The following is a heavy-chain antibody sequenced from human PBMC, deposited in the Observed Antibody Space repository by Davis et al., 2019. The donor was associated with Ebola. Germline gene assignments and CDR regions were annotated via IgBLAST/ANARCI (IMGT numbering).Heavy chain of an antibody. CDR2: IKQDGSDT. V-gene: IGHV3-7*03. CDR3: ARATRGAPMTPG. CDR1: GFTFSTYW. D-gene: IGHD3-10*01. J-gene: IGHJ3*01. Sequence: GGSLRLSCVVSGFTFSTYWMTWVRQTPGKGLEWVANIKQDGSDTQYVDSVKGRFTISRDNAKDSLYLQMSSLRVEDTAVYYCARATRGAPMTPGWGQGTKVIVSS.